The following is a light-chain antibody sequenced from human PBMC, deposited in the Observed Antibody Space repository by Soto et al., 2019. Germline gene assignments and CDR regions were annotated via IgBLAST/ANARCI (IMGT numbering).Light chain of an antibody. CDR1: QSISSW. CDR2: KAS. V-gene: IGKV1-5*03. CDR3: QQYNSYSPWT. J-gene: IGKJ1*01. Sequence: DIQMTQSPSTLSASVGDRVTITCRASQSISSWLAWYQQKPGKAPKLLIYKASSLESGVASRFSGSGSGTEFTLTISSLHPDDFATYYCQQYNSYSPWTFRQGTKVDIK.